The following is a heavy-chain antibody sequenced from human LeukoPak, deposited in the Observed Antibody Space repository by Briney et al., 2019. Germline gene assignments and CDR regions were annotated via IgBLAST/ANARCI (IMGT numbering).Heavy chain of an antibody. Sequence: ASVKVSCKVSGYTLTELSMHWVRQAPGKGLEWMGGFDPEDGETIYAQKFQGRVTMTEDTSTDTAYMELSSLRSEDTAVYYCATDPRAAPAPPNGAQETLSTFPS. CDR1: GYTLTELS. CDR2: FDPEDGET. CDR3: ATDPRAAPAPPN. D-gene: IGHD6-25*01. V-gene: IGHV1-24*01. J-gene: IGHJ4*02.